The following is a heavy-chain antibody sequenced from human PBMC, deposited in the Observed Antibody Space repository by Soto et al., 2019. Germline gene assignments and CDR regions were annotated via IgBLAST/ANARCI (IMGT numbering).Heavy chain of an antibody. Sequence: QVQLVESGGGLVKPGGSLRLSCAASGFTFSDYYMSWIRQAPGKGLEWVSYISSSGTTIFYADSLRGRFTISRDNAKKSLYLQMNSLRGEDTAVCYCAREPSNWNYCFDYWGQGTLVTVSS. J-gene: IGHJ4*02. CDR1: GFTFSDYY. CDR2: ISSSGTTI. CDR3: AREPSNWNYCFDY. D-gene: IGHD1-7*01. V-gene: IGHV3-11*01.